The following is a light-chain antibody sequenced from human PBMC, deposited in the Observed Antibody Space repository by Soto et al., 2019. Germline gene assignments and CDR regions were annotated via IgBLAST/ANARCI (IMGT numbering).Light chain of an antibody. CDR1: QSVSSNY. V-gene: IGKV3-20*01. CDR2: GAS. CDR3: QQYGSLSWT. J-gene: IGKJ1*01. Sequence: DIVLTQSPGTLSLSPGERATLSCRASQSVSSNYLAWYQQKPGQAPRLLIHGASTRATGVPDRFSGSGSGTDFTLTISRREPEDFAVYHCQQYGSLSWTFGQGTKVEIK.